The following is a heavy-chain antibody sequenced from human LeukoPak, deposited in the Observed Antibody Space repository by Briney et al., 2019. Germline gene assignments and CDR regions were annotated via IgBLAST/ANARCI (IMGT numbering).Heavy chain of an antibody. D-gene: IGHD6-19*01. V-gene: IGHV3-23*01. J-gene: IGHJ3*01. CDR3: AKDLALAGTGGGFDV. CDR2: ISADDKA. CDR1: VFTFTICA. Sequence: PGRCLRLSCAASVFTFTICAINWVPQAPGKGLEWVSGISADDKAYYADSVKGRFTISRDNSKNTVSLQMSSLRAEDTALYYCAKDLALAGTGGGFDVWGQGTRVAVSS.